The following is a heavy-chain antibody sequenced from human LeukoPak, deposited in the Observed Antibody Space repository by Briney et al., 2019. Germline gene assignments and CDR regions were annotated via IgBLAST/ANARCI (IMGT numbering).Heavy chain of an antibody. CDR2: ISGSGGST. D-gene: IGHD6-13*01. CDR1: GFTFSSYA. Sequence: GGSLRLSCAASGFTFSSYAMSWVRQAPGKGLEWVSAISGSGGSTYYADSVKGRFTISRNNSKNTLYLQMNSLRAEDTAVYYCAKDYSGSSSWYYLSPPFDSWGQGTLVTVSS. J-gene: IGHJ4*02. V-gene: IGHV3-23*01. CDR3: AKDYSGSSSWYYLSPPFDS.